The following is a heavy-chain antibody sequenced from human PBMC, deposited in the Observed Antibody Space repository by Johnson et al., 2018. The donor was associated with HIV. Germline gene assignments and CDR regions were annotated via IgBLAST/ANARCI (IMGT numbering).Heavy chain of an antibody. J-gene: IGHJ3*02. D-gene: IGHD3-10*01. CDR2: ISYDGSNK. CDR3: ARDLAPGGSGSYYNAFDI. Sequence: QVQLVESGGGVVQPGRSLRLSCAASGFTFSSYAMHWVRQAPGKGLEWVAVISYDGSNKYYADSVKGRFPISRDNSKNTLYLQMNSLRAEDTALHYCARDLAPGGSGSYYNAFDIWGQGTMVTVSS. CDR1: GFTFSSYA. V-gene: IGHV3-30-3*01.